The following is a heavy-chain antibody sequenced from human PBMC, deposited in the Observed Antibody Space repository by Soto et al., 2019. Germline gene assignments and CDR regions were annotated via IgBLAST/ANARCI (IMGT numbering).Heavy chain of an antibody. CDR3: AKEGDYDFWSGKYYYYGMDV. Sequence: QVQLVESGGGVVQPGRSLRLSCAASGFTFSSYGMHWVRQAPGKGLEWVAVISYDGSNKYYADSVKGRFTISRDNSKNTLYLQMNSLGAEDTAVYYCAKEGDYDFWSGKYYYYGMDVWGQGTTVTVSS. CDR1: GFTFSSYG. V-gene: IGHV3-30*18. D-gene: IGHD3-3*01. J-gene: IGHJ6*02. CDR2: ISYDGSNK.